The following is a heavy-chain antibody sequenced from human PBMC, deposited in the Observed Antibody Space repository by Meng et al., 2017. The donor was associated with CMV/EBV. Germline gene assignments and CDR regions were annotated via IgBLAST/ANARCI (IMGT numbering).Heavy chain of an antibody. CDR2: MNPNSGNT. CDR3: ARGGYRYCSGGSCYGMVDV. D-gene: IGHD2-15*01. V-gene: IGHV1-8*03. J-gene: IGHJ6*02. Sequence: GESLKVSCKASGYTFTSYDINWVRQATGQGLEWMGWMNPNSGNTGDAQKFQGRVTITTDESTSTAYMELSSLRSEDTAVYYWARGGYRYCSGGSCYGMVDVWGQGTTVTVSS. CDR1: GYTFTSYD.